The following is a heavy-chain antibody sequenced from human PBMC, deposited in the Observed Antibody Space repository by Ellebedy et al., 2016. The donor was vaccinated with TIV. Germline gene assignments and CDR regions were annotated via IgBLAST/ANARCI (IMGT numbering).Heavy chain of an antibody. V-gene: IGHV3-21*01. CDR1: GFTFSSYA. J-gene: IGHJ4*02. Sequence: GESLKISXAASGFTFSSYAMHWVRQAPGKGLEWVSSISSSSSYIYYADSVKGRFTISRDNAKNSLYLQMNSLRAEDTAVYYCASFLSAPYFDYWGQGTLVTVSS. CDR3: ASFLSAPYFDY. CDR2: ISSSSSYI.